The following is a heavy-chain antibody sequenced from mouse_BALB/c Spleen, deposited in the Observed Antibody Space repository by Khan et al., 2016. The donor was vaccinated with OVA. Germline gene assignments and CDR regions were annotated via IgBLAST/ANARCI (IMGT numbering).Heavy chain of an antibody. J-gene: IGHJ4*01. V-gene: IGHV9-3-1*01. CDR3: ARPPYFSYALDH. Sequence: QIQLVQSGPELMKPGETVKISCKASGYSFTNYGMNWVKQSPGKALKWMGWINTYTGKPTYADDFKGRFAFSLETSASTAYLQINNLKNDDTATFFCARPPYFSYALDHWGQGTSGTVSS. D-gene: IGHD2-10*01. CDR1: GYSFTNYG. CDR2: INTYTGKP.